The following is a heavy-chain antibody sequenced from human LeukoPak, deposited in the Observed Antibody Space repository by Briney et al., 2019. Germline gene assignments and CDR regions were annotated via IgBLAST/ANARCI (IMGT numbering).Heavy chain of an antibody. V-gene: IGHV4-34*01. Sequence: SETLSLTCAVYGGSFSGYYWSWIRQPPGKGLEWIGEINHSGSTNYNPSLKSRVTIPIDTSKNQFSLKLSSVTAADTAVYYCARGWRYSSGWYQVAEYFQHWGQGTLITVSS. D-gene: IGHD6-19*01. CDR1: GGSFSGYY. J-gene: IGHJ1*01. CDR3: ARGWRYSSGWYQVAEYFQH. CDR2: INHSGST.